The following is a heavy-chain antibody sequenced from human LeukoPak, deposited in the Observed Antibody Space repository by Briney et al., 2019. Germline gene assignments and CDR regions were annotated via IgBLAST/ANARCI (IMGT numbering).Heavy chain of an antibody. V-gene: IGHV3-30*18. D-gene: IGHD2-15*01. CDR1: GFTFSSYG. CDR2: ISYDGSNK. J-gene: IGHJ1*01. Sequence: PGGSLRLSCAASGFTFSSYGMHWVRQAPGKGLEWVAVISYDGSNKYYADSVKGRFTISRDNTKNTLYLQMNSLRAEDTAVYYCAKLGYCTGGSCLFQHWGQGTLVTVSS. CDR3: AKLGYCTGGSCLFQH.